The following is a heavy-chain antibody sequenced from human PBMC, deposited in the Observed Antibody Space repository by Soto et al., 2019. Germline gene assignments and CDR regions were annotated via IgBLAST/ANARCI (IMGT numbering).Heavy chain of an antibody. CDR1: GFSFSSYG. CDR2: TTYDGDIK. CDR3: AGTLENPYFNYGLNV. D-gene: IGHD1-1*01. V-gene: IGHV3-30*03. Sequence: QGQLVESGGGVVQPGRSLRLSCAASGFSFSSYGMEWVRLAPGKGLEWVAATTYDGDIKHYVDSVKGRFTICRANSKNTLYLQMNSLRVEDTATYYCAGTLENPYFNYGLNVWGEGTTGTVS. J-gene: IGHJ6*02.